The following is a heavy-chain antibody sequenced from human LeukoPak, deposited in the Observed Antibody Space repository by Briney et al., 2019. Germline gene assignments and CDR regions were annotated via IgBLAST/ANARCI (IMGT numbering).Heavy chain of an antibody. J-gene: IGHJ5*02. V-gene: IGHV1-46*01. Sequence: GGSLRLSCAASGFTFSSYGMHWVRQAPGQGLEWMGIINPSGGSTSYAQKFQGRVTMTRDTSTSTVYMELSSLRSEDTAVYYCARRGWAVAGTWWFDPWGQGTLVTVSS. CDR3: ARRGWAVAGTWWFDP. CDR1: GFTFSSYG. CDR2: INPSGGST. D-gene: IGHD6-19*01.